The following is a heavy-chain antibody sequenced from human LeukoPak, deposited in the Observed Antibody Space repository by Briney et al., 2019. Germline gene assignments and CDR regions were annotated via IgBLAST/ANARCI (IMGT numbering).Heavy chain of an antibody. J-gene: IGHJ4*02. V-gene: IGHV3-7*05. CDR1: GFTFNSYW. CDR2: INQDGSEK. Sequence: PGGSLRLSCAASGFTFNSYWISWVRHPPGKGLEWLANINQDGSEKYYVDSVKGRFTISRDNAKNSLYLQMNSLRAEDTAVYYCTTFYTRLTDYWGQGTLVTVSS. D-gene: IGHD2/OR15-2a*01. CDR3: TTFYTRLTDY.